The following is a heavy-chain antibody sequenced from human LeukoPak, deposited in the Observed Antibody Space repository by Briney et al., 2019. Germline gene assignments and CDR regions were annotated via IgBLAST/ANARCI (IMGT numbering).Heavy chain of an antibody. D-gene: IGHD3-22*01. V-gene: IGHV1-2*02. Sequence: ASVRVSCKASGYTFTGYSMHWVRQAPGQGLEWMGWINPNSGGTNYAQKFQGRVTMTRDTSISTAYMELSRLRSDDTAVYYCARERVTMIVVVIADAFDIWGQGTMVTVSS. CDR3: ARERVTMIVVVIADAFDI. CDR1: GYTFTGYS. J-gene: IGHJ3*02. CDR2: INPNSGGT.